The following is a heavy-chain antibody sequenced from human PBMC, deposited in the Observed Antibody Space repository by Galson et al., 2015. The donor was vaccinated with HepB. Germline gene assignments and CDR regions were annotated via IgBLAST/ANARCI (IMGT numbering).Heavy chain of an antibody. Sequence: SLRLSCAASGFTFSSYAMNWVRQAPGKGLEWLAVISYGGSNKYYADSVKGRFTISRDDSKNTLYLQMNSLRAEDTAVYYCASGYYHDSSGYYSYFDYWGQGTLVTVSS. V-gene: IGHV3-30*01. CDR1: GFTFSSYA. J-gene: IGHJ4*02. CDR2: ISYGGSNK. D-gene: IGHD3-22*01. CDR3: ASGYYHDSSGYYSYFDY.